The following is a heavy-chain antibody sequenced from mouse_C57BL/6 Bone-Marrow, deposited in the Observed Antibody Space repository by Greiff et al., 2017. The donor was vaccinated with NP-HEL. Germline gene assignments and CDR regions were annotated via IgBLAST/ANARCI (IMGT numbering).Heavy chain of an antibody. V-gene: IGHV1-64*01. CDR2: IHPNSGST. CDR3: ARGDYGNYPYAMDY. D-gene: IGHD2-1*01. Sequence: VQLQQPGAELVKPGASVKLSCKAAGYTFTSYWMHRVKQRPGQGLEWIGMIHPNSGSTNYNEKFKSKATLTVDKSSSTAYMQLSSLTSEDSAVYYCARGDYGNYPYAMDYWGQGTSVTVSS. J-gene: IGHJ4*01. CDR1: GYTFTSYW.